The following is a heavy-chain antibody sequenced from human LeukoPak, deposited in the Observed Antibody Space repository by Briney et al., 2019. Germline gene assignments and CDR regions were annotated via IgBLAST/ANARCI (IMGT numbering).Heavy chain of an antibody. CDR1: GGSVSSGSYY. Sequence: SETLSLTCTVSGGSVSSGSYYWSWIRQPPGTGLEWIGYIYYSGSTNYNPSLKSRVTISVDTSKNQFSLKLSSVTAADTAVYYCARGKRGYSCYYGMDVWGQGTTVTVSS. V-gene: IGHV4-61*01. J-gene: IGHJ6*02. CDR2: IYYSGST. D-gene: IGHD5-18*01. CDR3: ARGKRGYSCYYGMDV.